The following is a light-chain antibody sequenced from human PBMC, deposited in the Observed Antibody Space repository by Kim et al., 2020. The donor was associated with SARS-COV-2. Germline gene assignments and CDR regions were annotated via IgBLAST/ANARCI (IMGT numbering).Light chain of an antibody. CDR3: QQYGSSPRFT. CDR2: GAS. J-gene: IGKJ3*01. CDR1: PSVSSSY. V-gene: IGKV3-20*01. Sequence: PGEGATLSCSASPSVSSSYLAWYQQKPGQAPRLLIYGASSRATGIPDRFSGSGSGTDFTLTISRLEPEDFAVYYCQQYGSSPRFTFGPGTKVDIK.